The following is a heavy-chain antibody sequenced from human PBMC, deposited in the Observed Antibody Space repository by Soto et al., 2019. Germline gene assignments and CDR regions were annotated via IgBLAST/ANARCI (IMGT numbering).Heavy chain of an antibody. CDR1: GGTFTSYD. V-gene: IGHV1-8*01. D-gene: IGHD4-17*01. J-gene: IGHJ4*02. Sequence: ASVKVSCKASGGTFTSYDINWVRQATGQGLEWMGWMNPNGGNTGYAQKFQGRVTMTRNTSTSTVYLELSSLRSEDTAVYYCASGGDYRTTFDYWGQGTLVTVSS. CDR2: MNPNGGNT. CDR3: ASGGDYRTTFDY.